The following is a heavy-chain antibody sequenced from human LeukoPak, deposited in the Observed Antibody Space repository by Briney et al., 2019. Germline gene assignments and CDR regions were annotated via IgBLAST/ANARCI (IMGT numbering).Heavy chain of an antibody. CDR2: IYPGDSDT. D-gene: IGHD6-13*01. Sequence: GESLKISCKGSGYSFTSYWIGWVRQMPGKGLEWMGTIYPGDSDTRYSPSFQGQVTISADKSISTAYLQWSSLKASDTAMYYCARAEGGSSSWYSSFDYWGQGTLVTVSS. CDR3: ARAEGGSSSWYSSFDY. CDR1: GYSFTSYW. V-gene: IGHV5-51*01. J-gene: IGHJ4*02.